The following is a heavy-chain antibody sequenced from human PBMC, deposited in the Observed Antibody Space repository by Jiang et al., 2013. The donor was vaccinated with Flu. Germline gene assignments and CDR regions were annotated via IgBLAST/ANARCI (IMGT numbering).Heavy chain of an antibody. J-gene: IGHJ4*02. Sequence: CKASGYAFGTYYMHWVRQAPGQGLEWMGGIIPIFGTANYAQKFQGRVTITADESTSTAYMELSSLRSEDTAVYYCARGDANFDYWGQGTLVTVSS. V-gene: IGHV1-69*01. CDR1: GYAFGTYY. CDR3: ARGDANFDY. CDR2: IIPIFGTA.